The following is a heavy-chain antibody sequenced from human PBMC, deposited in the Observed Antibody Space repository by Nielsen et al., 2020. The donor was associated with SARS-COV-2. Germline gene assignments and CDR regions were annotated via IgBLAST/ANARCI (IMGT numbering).Heavy chain of an antibody. V-gene: IGHV3-23*01. CDR3: AKDRGYSSSWYYFDY. CDR1: GFTFSSYA. D-gene: IGHD6-13*01. J-gene: IGHJ4*02. CDR2: ISGSGGST. Sequence: GESLKISCAASGFTFSSYAMSWVRQAPGKGLEWVSAISGSGGSTYYADSVKGRFTISRDNSKNTLYLQMNSLRAEDTAVYYCAKDRGYSSSWYYFDYWGQGTLVTVS.